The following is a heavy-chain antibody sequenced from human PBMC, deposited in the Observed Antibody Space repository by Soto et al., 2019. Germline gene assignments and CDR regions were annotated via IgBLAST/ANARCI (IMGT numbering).Heavy chain of an antibody. Sequence: GGSLRLSCAVSGFTLSNYNMNWVRQAPGKGLEWVSYITVTSSVIRYADSVKGRFTISRDNARNSLSLRMDSLRDEDTAVYYCVRDAAFAFDLWGQGTLVTVSS. CDR1: GFTLSNYN. CDR3: VRDAAFAFDL. CDR2: ITVTSSVI. V-gene: IGHV3-48*02. J-gene: IGHJ3*01.